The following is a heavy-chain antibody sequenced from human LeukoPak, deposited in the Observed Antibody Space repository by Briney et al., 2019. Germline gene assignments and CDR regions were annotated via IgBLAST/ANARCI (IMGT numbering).Heavy chain of an antibody. CDR3: ARDSSAHFDY. J-gene: IGHJ4*02. CDR1: GDSITDYY. CDR2: IHYSGTT. Sequence: SETLSLTCTVSGDSITDYYWSWIRQPPGKGLQWMGYIHYSGTTHYNPSLKRRVTISVDTSKNQFSLNLSSVTAADTAVYYCARDSSAHFDYWGQGTLVTVSS. V-gene: IGHV4-59*01.